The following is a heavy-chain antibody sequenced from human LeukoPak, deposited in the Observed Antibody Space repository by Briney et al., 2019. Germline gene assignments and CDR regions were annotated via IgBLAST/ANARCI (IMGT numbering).Heavy chain of an antibody. D-gene: IGHD2-15*01. V-gene: IGHV3-48*04. CDR2: ISSSSSTI. Sequence: GGSLRLSCAASGFTFSSYSMNWVRQAPGKGLEWVPYISSSSSTIYYADSVKGRFTISRDNAKNSLFLQMSSLRAEDTAVYYCARVLRYCSGGNCYSGGLGYMDVWGKGTTVTISS. CDR3: ARVLRYCSGGNCYSGGLGYMDV. J-gene: IGHJ6*03. CDR1: GFTFSSYS.